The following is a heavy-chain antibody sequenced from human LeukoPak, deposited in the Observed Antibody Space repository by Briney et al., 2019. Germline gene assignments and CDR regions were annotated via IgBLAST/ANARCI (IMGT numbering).Heavy chain of an antibody. J-gene: IGHJ4*02. V-gene: IGHV3-48*01. D-gene: IGHD2-21*01. CDR2: ISSSTCNV. CDR3: ARDGVMAETPFYFDS. Sequence: GGSLRLSCTVSGFLFNSYGINWVRQAPGKGVEWVAYISSSTCNVFYADSVKGRFTISRDHAKDSVLLQMNSLRVEDTALYFCARDGVMAETPFYFDSWGQGALVTVSS. CDR1: GFLFNSYG.